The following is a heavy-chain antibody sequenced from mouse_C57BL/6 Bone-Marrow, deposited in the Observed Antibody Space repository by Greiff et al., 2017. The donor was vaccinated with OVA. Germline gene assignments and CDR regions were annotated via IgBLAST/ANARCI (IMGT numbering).Heavy chain of an antibody. D-gene: IGHD2-1*01. V-gene: IGHV8-12*01. J-gene: IGHJ4*01. CDR2: IYWDDDK. CDR3: ARRPDGNYPFYYAMDY. Sequence: QVTLKESGPGILQSSQTLSLTCSFSGFSLSTSGMGVSWIRQPSGKGLEWPAHIYWDDDKRYNPSLKSRLTISKDTSRNQVFHKITSVDTADTATYYCARRPDGNYPFYYAMDYWGQGTSVTVSS. CDR1: GFSLSTSGMG.